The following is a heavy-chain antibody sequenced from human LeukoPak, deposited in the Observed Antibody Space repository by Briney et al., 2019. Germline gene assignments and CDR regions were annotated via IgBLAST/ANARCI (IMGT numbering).Heavy chain of an antibody. CDR2: ISTYNGHT. Sequence: ASVKVSCKASGYTFTSYGISWVRQAPGQGLEWMGWISTYNGHTNYARKVQGRVTVTTDTSTSTAYMELRSLRSDDTAVYYCARDSGYSSSWYFDYWGQGTLVTVSS. J-gene: IGHJ4*02. V-gene: IGHV1-18*01. D-gene: IGHD6-13*01. CDR3: ARDSGYSSSWYFDY. CDR1: GYTFTSYG.